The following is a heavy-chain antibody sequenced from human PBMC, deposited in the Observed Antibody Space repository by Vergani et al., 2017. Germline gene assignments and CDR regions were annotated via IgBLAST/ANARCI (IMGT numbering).Heavy chain of an antibody. CDR2: IFYSGTT. V-gene: IGHV4-31*11. CDR3: ATGAGPFDI. Sequence: QVQLQESGPGVVKPSQTLSLTCAVSGGSISSGDHCWTWIRQRPGKGLEWIGYIFYSGTTYDNPSLRSRLTISVDTSQNQFSLKLTSVTAADTAVYYCATGAGPFDIWGQGTLVTVS. CDR1: GGSISSGDHC. J-gene: IGHJ4*02. D-gene: IGHD7-27*01.